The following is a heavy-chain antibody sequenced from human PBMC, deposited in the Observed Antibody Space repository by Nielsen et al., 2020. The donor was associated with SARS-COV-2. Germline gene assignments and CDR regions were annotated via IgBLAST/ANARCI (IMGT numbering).Heavy chain of an antibody. CDR2: ISWNSGSI. V-gene: IGHV3-9*01. CDR3: ARGTAAGDY. J-gene: IGHJ4*02. Sequence: GGSLRLSCAASGFTFDDYAMHWVRQAPGKGLEWVSGISWNSGSIGYADSVKGRFTISRDNAKNSLYLQMNSLRAEDTALYYCARGTAAGDYWGQGTLVTVSS. CDR1: GFTFDDYA. D-gene: IGHD6-13*01.